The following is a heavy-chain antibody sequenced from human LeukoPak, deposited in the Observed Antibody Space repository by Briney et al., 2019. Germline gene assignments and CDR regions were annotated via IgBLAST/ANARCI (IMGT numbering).Heavy chain of an antibody. D-gene: IGHD3-10*01. CDR2: IWYDGSNK. CDR3: AKVNLVRGVITPGAFDI. V-gene: IGHV3-33*06. Sequence: LPGGSLRLSCAASGFTFSSYGMHWVRQAPGKGLEWVAVIWYDGSNKYYADSVKGRFTISRDNSKNTLYLQMNSLRAEDTAVYYCAKVNLVRGVITPGAFDIWGQGTMVTVSS. CDR1: GFTFSSYG. J-gene: IGHJ3*02.